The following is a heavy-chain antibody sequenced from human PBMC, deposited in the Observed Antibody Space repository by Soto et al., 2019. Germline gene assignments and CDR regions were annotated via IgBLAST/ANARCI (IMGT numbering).Heavy chain of an antibody. CDR3: AKNLPRTGRFDY. CDR1: GASITSTTYF. CDR2: IYYSGRT. Sequence: SKPLSLTYSLSGASITSTTYFWAWVRQAPGKGLEWGGSIYYSGRTHYNPSLKSRVTISVDRSKNQFSLQMTSVTAADTAVYYCAKNLPRTGRFDYWGQGTLVTVSS. J-gene: IGHJ4*02. V-gene: IGHV4-39*01.